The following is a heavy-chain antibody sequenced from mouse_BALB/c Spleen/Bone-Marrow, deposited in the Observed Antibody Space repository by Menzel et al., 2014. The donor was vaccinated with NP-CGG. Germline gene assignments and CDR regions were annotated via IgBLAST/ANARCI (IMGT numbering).Heavy chain of an antibody. Sequence: EVKLMESGAELVKPGASVKLSCTASGFNIKDTYMHWVKQRPEQGLEWIGRIDPANVNTKYDPKFQGKATITADTSSNTAYLQLSSLTSEDTAVYYCASYVYGYYFDYWGQGTILTVSS. CDR1: GFNIKDTY. CDR3: ASYVYGYYFDY. J-gene: IGHJ2*01. CDR2: IDPANVNT. D-gene: IGHD1-1*01. V-gene: IGHV14-3*02.